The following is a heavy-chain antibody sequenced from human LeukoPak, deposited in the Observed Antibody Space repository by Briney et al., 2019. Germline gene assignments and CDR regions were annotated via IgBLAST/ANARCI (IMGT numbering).Heavy chain of an antibody. CDR1: GGTFSSYA. CDR3: AVKYGSGSYYLDY. V-gene: IGHV1-69*04. Sequence: SVKVSCKASGGTFSSYAISWVRQAPGQGLEWMGRIIPILGIANYAQKFQGRVTITADKSTSTAYMELSSLRSEDTAVYYCAVKYGSGSYYLDYWGQGTLVTVSS. CDR2: IIPILGIA. J-gene: IGHJ4*02. D-gene: IGHD3-10*01.